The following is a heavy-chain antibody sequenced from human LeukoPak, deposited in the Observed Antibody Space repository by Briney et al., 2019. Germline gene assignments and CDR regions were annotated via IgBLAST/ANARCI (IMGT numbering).Heavy chain of an antibody. V-gene: IGHV1-8*01. CDR2: MNPNSGNT. J-gene: IGHJ4*02. D-gene: IGHD6-6*01. CDR1: GYTFTSYD. CDR3: ARGILGIAARRGKMLRPYYFDY. Sequence: GASVKVSCKASGYTFTSYDINWVRQATGQGLELMGWMNPNSGNTGYAQKFQGRVTMTRNTSISTAYMELSSLRSEDTAVYYCARGILGIAARRGKMLRPYYFDYWGQGTLVTVSS.